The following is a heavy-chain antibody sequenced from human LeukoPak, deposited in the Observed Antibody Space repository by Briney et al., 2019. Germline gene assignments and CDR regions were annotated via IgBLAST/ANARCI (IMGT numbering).Heavy chain of an antibody. J-gene: IGHJ4*02. D-gene: IGHD3-22*01. Sequence: GASVKVSCKASGYTFTSYGISWVRQAPGQGLEWMGWISAYNGNTNYAQKLQGRVTMTTDTSTRTAYMELRSLRSDDTAVYYCARVLYGYYYDSSGYYSVNPPFDYWGQGTLVTVSS. CDR2: ISAYNGNT. CDR3: ARVLYGYYYDSSGYYSVNPPFDY. V-gene: IGHV1-18*01. CDR1: GYTFTSYG.